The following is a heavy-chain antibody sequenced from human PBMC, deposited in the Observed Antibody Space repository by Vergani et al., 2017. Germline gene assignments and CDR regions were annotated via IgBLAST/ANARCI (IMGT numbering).Heavy chain of an antibody. CDR3: ARDGGLTTVVTPDWYFDL. D-gene: IGHD4-23*01. CDR2: ILGSGTA. J-gene: IGHJ2*01. Sequence: QVQLQESGPGLVKPSQTLSLTCTVSGASMSSVGYYWTWIRQSAGKRLEWIGDILGSGTANYNPSFQGRVTMSVDTSKNQFSLKLSSVTAADTAVYYCARDGGLTTVVTPDWYFDLWGRGTLVTVSS. CDR1: GASMSSVGYY. V-gene: IGHV4-61*02.